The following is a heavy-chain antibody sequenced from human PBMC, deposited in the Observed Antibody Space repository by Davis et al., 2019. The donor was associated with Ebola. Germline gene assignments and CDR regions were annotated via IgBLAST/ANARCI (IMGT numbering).Heavy chain of an antibody. CDR3: ARTTVTPFDY. V-gene: IGHV3-21*01. CDR1: GLTFSTYS. CDR2: ISSSSSYI. J-gene: IGHJ4*02. Sequence: PGGSLRLSCAASGLTFSTYSMNWVRQTPGKGLEWVSSISSSSSYIYYADSVKGRFTISRDNAKNSLYLQMNSLRAEDTAVYYCARTTVTPFDYWGQGTLVTVSS. D-gene: IGHD4-17*01.